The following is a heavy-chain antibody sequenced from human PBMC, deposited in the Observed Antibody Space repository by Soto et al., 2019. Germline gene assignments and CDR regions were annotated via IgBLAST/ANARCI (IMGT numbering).Heavy chain of an antibody. V-gene: IGHV1-69*01. Sequence: QVQLVQSGAEVKKPGSSVKVSCKASGGTFSSYAISWVRQAPGQGLEWMGGTIPIFGTANYGQKFQGRVTITADDSTSTAYLELRSLGSEDTAVDYGATSDPNVWVGEFAPNWFDPWGQGTLVTVSS. CDR1: GGTFSSYA. CDR2: TIPIFGTA. CDR3: ATSDPNVWVGEFAPNWFDP. D-gene: IGHD3-10*01. J-gene: IGHJ5*02.